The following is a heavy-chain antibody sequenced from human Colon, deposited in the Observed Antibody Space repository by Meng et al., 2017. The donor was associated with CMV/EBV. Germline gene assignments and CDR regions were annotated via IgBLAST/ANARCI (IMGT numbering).Heavy chain of an antibody. CDR1: GLTLSNHV. V-gene: IGHV3-30*09. CDR3: STEGGSSGYFGYFDY. D-gene: IGHD3-22*01. CDR2: ISVDGAGT. J-gene: IGHJ4*02. Sequence: GGSLRLSCVASGLTLSNHVVHWVRQAPGTGLEWVAAISVDGAGTYIADSVKGRFAISRDNSENTVSLEVNSVTTEDTAIYYCSTEGGSSGYFGYFDYWGPGTLVTV.